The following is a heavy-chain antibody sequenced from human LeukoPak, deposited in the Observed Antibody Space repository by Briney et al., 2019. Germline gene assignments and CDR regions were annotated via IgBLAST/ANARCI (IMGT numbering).Heavy chain of an antibody. V-gene: IGHV1-2*06. Sequence: ASVKVSCKASGYTFTGYYMHWVRQAPGQGLEWMGRINPNSGGTNYAQKLQGRVTMTTDTSTSTAYMELRSLRSDDTAVYYCARDRADYGGNSFFDYWGQGTLVTVSS. CDR1: GYTFTGYY. D-gene: IGHD4-23*01. CDR2: INPNSGGT. J-gene: IGHJ4*02. CDR3: ARDRADYGGNSFFDY.